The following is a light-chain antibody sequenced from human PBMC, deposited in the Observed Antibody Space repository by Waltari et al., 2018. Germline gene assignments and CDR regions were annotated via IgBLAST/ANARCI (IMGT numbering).Light chain of an antibody. CDR3: QQCYSTPYT. CDR1: QNLLYHSNHKNY. Sequence: DSVMTQSPASLAVSLGAGVRINRRSSQNLLYHSNHKNYLAWFQQKPGQPPKLLIYWAATRESGVPDRFSGSGSGTEFTLTISSLQAADVAVYYCQQCYSTPYTFGQGTKLEIK. V-gene: IGKV4-1*01. CDR2: WAA. J-gene: IGKJ2*01.